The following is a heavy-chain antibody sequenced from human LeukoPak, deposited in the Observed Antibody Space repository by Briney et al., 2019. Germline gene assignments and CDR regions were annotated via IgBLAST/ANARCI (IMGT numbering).Heavy chain of an antibody. V-gene: IGHV3-53*01. CDR1: GFTVSSNY. J-gene: IGHJ4*02. Sequence: GGSLRLSCAASGFTVSSNYMSWVRQAPGKGLEWVPVIYSGGSTYYADSVKGRFTISRDNSKNTLYLQMNSLRAEDTAVYYCARDNYYDSSGSIYWGQGTLVTVSS. CDR2: IYSGGST. CDR3: ARDNYYDSSGSIY. D-gene: IGHD3-22*01.